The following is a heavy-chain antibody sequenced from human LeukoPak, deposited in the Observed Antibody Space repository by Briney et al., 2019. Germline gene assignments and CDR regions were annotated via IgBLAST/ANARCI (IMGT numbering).Heavy chain of an antibody. J-gene: IGHJ6*03. V-gene: IGHV3-23*01. CDR3: ASRYYDFCSGIYNYYYYYYMDV. CDR2: ISGSGGST. CDR1: GFTFSSYA. D-gene: IGHD3-3*01. Sequence: GGSLRLSCAASGFTFSSYAMSWVRQAPGKGLEWVSAISGSGGSTYYADSVKGRFTISRDNSKNALYLQMNSLRAEDTAVYYCASRYYDFCSGIYNYYYYYYMDVWGKGTTVTVSS.